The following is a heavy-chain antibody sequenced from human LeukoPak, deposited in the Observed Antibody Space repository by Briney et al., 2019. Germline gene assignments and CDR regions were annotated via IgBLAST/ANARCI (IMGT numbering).Heavy chain of an antibody. CDR3: ARIGRTGTTDAFDI. J-gene: IGHJ3*02. V-gene: IGHV4-61*02. CDR2: IYTSGST. D-gene: IGHD1-7*01. CDR1: GGSISSGSYY. Sequence: SQTLSLTCTVSGGSISSGSYYWSWIRQPAGKGLEWIGRIYTSGSTNYNPSLMSRVTMSVDTSKNQFSLRLSSVTAADTAVYYCARIGRTGTTDAFDIWGQGTMVTVSS.